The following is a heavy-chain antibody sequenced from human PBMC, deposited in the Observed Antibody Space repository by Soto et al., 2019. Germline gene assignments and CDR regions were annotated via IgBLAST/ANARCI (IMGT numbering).Heavy chain of an antibody. CDR3: ARDFAPYWQAYYYYGMDV. CDR2: IWYDGSNK. CDR1: GFTFSSYG. J-gene: IGHJ6*02. Sequence: QVQLVESGGGVVQPGRSLRLSCAASGFTFSSYGMHWVRQAPGKGLEWVAVIWYDGSNKYYADSVKGRFTISRDNSKNTLYLQMNSLRAEDTAVYYCARDFAPYWQAYYYYGMDVWGQGTTVTVSS. D-gene: IGHD2-8*02. V-gene: IGHV3-33*01.